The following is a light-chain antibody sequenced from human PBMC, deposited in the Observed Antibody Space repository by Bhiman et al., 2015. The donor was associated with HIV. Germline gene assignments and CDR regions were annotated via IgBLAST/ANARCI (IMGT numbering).Light chain of an antibody. CDR2: DVT. Sequence: QSALTQPASVSGSPGQSITISCTGSSSDVGGYNSVSWYQQHPGKAPKLIIFDVTKRPSGVPDRFSGSNSGNTATLTISRVEAGDEADYYCQVWDTTSDHLEVFGRGTKLTVL. V-gene: IGLV2-14*01. CDR3: QVWDTTSDHLEV. J-gene: IGLJ2*01. CDR1: SSDVGGYNS.